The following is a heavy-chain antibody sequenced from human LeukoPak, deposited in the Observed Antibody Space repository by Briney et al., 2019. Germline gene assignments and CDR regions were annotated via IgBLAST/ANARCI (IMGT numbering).Heavy chain of an antibody. CDR3: ARTKSSSDGFDY. D-gene: IGHD2/OR15-2a*01. J-gene: IGHJ4*02. CDR2: IYYSGSS. Sequence: SETLSLTCTVSGASITRDYWSWVRQLPGKGLDWIGYIYYSGSSNDNPYLRSRLTMSGDTSKTQFSLRLTSVTAADTAVYYCARTKSSSDGFDYWGQGTLVTVSS. CDR1: GASITRDY. V-gene: IGHV4-59*08.